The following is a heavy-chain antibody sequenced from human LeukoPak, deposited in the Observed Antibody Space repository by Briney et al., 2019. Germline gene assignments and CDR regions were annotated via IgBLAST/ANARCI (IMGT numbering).Heavy chain of an antibody. V-gene: IGHV3-64*01. D-gene: IGHD4-11*01. J-gene: IGHJ6*03. CDR2: ISSNGGST. CDR3: ARAFMTTVTTDYYYYYYMDV. Sequence: PGGSLRLSCAASGFTFSSFSMNWVRQAPGKGLEYVSAISSNGGSTYYANSVKGRFTISRDNSKNTLYLQMGSLRAEDMAVYYCARAFMTTVTTDYYYYYYMDVWGKGTTVTVSS. CDR1: GFTFSSFS.